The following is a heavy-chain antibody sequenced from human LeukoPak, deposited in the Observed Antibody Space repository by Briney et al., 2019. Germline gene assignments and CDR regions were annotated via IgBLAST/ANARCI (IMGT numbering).Heavy chain of an antibody. D-gene: IGHD3-22*01. CDR1: GYTFTGAY. CDR3: ARTNYYDSSGYDPFDP. Sequence: ASVKVSCKASGYTFTGAYMHWVRQAPGQGLEWMGWINPNSGGTQFAQKFQGRVTMTRDTSISTAYMELSRLRSDDTAVYYCARTNYYDSSGYDPFDPWGQGTLVTVSS. J-gene: IGHJ5*02. CDR2: INPNSGGT. V-gene: IGHV1-2*02.